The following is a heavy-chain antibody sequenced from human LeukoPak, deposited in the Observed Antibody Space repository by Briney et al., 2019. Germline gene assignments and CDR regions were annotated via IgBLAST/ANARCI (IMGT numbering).Heavy chain of an antibody. D-gene: IGHD3-10*01. J-gene: IGHJ4*02. CDR1: GYTFTGYY. CDR3: ARDLARGGS. V-gene: IGHV1-2*06. CDR2: INPNSGGT. Sequence: GASVKVSCKASGYTFTGYYMHWVRQAPGQGLEWMGRINPNSGGTNYAQNFQGRVTMTRDTSTSTVYMELSTLRSEDTAKYYCARDLARGGSWGQGTLVIVSS.